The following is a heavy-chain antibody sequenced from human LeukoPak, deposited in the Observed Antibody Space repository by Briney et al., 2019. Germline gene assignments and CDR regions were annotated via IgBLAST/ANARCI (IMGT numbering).Heavy chain of an antibody. CDR2: IYHSGST. V-gene: IGHV4-30-2*01. CDR1: GGSISSGGYS. D-gene: IGHD4-23*01. Sequence: SQTLSLTCAVSGGSISSGGYSWSWIRQPPGKGLEWIGYIYHSGSTYYNPSLKSRVTISVDRSKNQFSLKLSSVTAADTAVYYCARGSTVVTPLYYFDYWGQGTLVTVSS. J-gene: IGHJ4*02. CDR3: ARGSTVVTPLYYFDY.